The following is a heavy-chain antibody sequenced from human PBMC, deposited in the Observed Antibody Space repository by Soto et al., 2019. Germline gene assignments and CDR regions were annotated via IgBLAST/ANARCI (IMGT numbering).Heavy chain of an antibody. V-gene: IGHV3-23*01. CDR2: ISGSGGST. CDR1: GFTFSSYA. CDR3: AAHPPPGTVTNPTDYYYYGMDV. Sequence: GGSLRLSCAASGFTFSSYAMSWVRQAPGKGLEWVSAISGSGGSTYYADSVKGRFTISRDNSKNTLYLQMNSLRAEDTAVYYCAAHPPPGTVTNPTDYYYYGMDVWGQGTTVTVSS. J-gene: IGHJ6*02. D-gene: IGHD4-4*01.